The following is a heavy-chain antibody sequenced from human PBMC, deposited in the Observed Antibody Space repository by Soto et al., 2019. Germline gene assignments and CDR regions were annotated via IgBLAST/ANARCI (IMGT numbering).Heavy chain of an antibody. CDR3: ARDVSGYGGNSGGRYFNY. Sequence: QVQLVQSGAEVKKPGSSVKVSCKASGGSFSSYAISWVRQVPGQGLEWMGGIIPIFGTANYAQKFQGRVTITADESTSTADMELSSLRSEDTAVYYCARDVSGYGGNSGGRYFNYWGQGTLVTVSS. V-gene: IGHV1-69*01. D-gene: IGHD6-25*01. CDR1: GGSFSSYA. J-gene: IGHJ4*02. CDR2: IIPIFGTA.